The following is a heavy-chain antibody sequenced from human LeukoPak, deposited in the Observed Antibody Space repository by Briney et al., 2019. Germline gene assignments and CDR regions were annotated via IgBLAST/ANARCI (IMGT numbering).Heavy chain of an antibody. J-gene: IGHJ6*04. CDR1: GFTFSSYW. V-gene: IGHV3-7*01. CDR3: AELGITMIGGV. CDR2: IKADGNDK. Sequence: GGSLRLSCAASGFTFSSYWMSWVRQAPGKGLEWVANIKADGNDKYYVDSVKGRFTISRDNAKNSLYLQMNSLRAEDTAVYYCAELGITMIGGVWGKGTTVTISS. D-gene: IGHD3-10*02.